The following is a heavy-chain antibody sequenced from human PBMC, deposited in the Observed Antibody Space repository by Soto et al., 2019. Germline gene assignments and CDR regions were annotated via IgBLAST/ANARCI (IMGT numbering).Heavy chain of an antibody. V-gene: IGHV3-21*01. J-gene: IGHJ4*02. Sequence: LRLSCAASGFTFSSYSMNWVRQAPGKGLEWVSSISSSSSYIYYADSVKGRFTISRDNAKNSLYLQMNSLRAEDTAVYYCARVRYYYDSSGYYTTFFDYWGQGTLVTVSS. CDR3: ARVRYYYDSSGYYTTFFDY. D-gene: IGHD3-22*01. CDR2: ISSSSSYI. CDR1: GFTFSSYS.